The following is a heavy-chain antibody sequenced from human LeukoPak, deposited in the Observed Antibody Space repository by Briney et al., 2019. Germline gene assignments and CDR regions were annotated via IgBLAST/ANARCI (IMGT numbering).Heavy chain of an antibody. J-gene: IGHJ4*02. CDR2: ISGSGGRT. D-gene: IGHD3-10*01. Sequence: GGSLRLSCAASGFTFSSYVMSWVRQAPGKGLEWVSAISGSGGRTYYADSVKGRFTISRDNAKNSLYLQMNSLRAEDTAVYYCAKDLGYYDSGSYGDWGQGTLVTVSS. CDR3: AKDLGYYDSGSYGD. V-gene: IGHV3-23*01. CDR1: GFTFSSYV.